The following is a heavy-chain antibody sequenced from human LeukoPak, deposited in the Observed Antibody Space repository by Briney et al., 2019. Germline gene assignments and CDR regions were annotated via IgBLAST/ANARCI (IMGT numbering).Heavy chain of an antibody. D-gene: IGHD3-3*01. J-gene: IGHJ4*02. CDR1: GFTFSSHA. CDR2: ISYDGSNK. V-gene: IGHV3-30-3*01. Sequence: PGGSLRLSCAASGFTFSSHAMHWVRQAPGKGLEWVAVISYDGSNKYYADSVKGRFTISRDNSKNTLYLQMNSLRAEDTAVYYCASSPVRFLEWLYLDYWGQGTLVTVSS. CDR3: ASSPVRFLEWLYLDY.